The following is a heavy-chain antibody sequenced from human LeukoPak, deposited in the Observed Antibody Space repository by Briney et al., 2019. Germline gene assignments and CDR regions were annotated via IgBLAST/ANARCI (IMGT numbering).Heavy chain of an antibody. V-gene: IGHV3-7*01. CDR3: ARDHAYRTDY. CDR1: GFSFSNDW. Sequence: QSGGSLRLSCAASGFSFSNDWMCWVRQAPGKGLEWVANINQDESKKYYVDSVKGRFTISRDNAKNSLYLQMSSLRAEDTAVYCCARDHAYRTDYWGQGTLVTVSS. J-gene: IGHJ4*02. CDR2: INQDESKK. D-gene: IGHD2-2*01.